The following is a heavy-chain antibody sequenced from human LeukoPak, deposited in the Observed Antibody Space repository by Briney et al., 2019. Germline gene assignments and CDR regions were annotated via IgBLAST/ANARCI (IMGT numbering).Heavy chain of an antibody. J-gene: IGHJ4*02. CDR1: GFMFEIHA. CDR2: VSFDGDHK. V-gene: IGHV3-30*09. Sequence: GGSLRLSSVTSGFMFEIHAMHWVRQAPGKGLEWVAVVSFDGDHKNYGDSVTGRFAICRDNSKNTLYLQMNNLKVEDTAVYYCVRSQRARAAAGLDHWGQGALVIVSS. D-gene: IGHD6-13*01. CDR3: VRSQRARAAAGLDH.